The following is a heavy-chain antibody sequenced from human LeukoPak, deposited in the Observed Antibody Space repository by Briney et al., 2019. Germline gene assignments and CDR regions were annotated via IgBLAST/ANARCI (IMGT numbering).Heavy chain of an antibody. D-gene: IGHD4-17*01. V-gene: IGHV4-34*01. CDR1: GGSFSGYY. CDR3: ARGATVTTAVNWFDP. CDR2: INHSGST. Sequence: PSETLSLTCAVYGGSFSGYYWSWIRQPPGKGLEWIGEINHSGSTNYNPSLKSRVTISVDTSKNQFSLKLSSVTAADTAVYYCARGATVTTAVNWFDPWGQGTLVTVSS. J-gene: IGHJ5*02.